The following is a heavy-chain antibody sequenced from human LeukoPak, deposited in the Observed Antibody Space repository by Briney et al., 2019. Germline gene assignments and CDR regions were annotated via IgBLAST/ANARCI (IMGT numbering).Heavy chain of an antibody. Sequence: SETLSLTCTVSGGSISSGGYSWSWIRQPPGKGLEWIGYIYYSGSTNYNPSLKSRVTISVDTSKNQFSLKLSSVTAADTAVYYCARHGYYYDSSGDAFDIWGQGTMVTVSS. CDR3: ARHGYYYDSSGDAFDI. CDR2: IYYSGST. J-gene: IGHJ3*02. CDR1: GGSISSGGYS. D-gene: IGHD3-22*01. V-gene: IGHV4-61*08.